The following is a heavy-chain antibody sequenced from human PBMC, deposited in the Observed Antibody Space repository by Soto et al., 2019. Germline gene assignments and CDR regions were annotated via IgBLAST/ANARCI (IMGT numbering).Heavy chain of an antibody. V-gene: IGHV2-5*01. CDR3: AHSRGYNGYEGPPLYEMDV. CDR2: IYWNDFK. D-gene: IGHD5-12*01. Sequence: SGPTLVIPTHPLTLTCTCPRFSVQPSGVGVGWIRQPPGKTLEWLALIYWNDFKRYTPSLESRLTITKDTSKNQVVLTVNSVDPADTAIYYCAHSRGYNGYEGPPLYEMDVWGQGTTVTVSS. J-gene: IGHJ6*02. CDR1: RFSVQPSGVG.